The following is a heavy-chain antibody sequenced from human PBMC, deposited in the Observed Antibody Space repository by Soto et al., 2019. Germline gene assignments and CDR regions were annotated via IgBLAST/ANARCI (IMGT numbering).Heavy chain of an antibody. CDR1: GFNFRTYA. D-gene: IGHD6-13*01. V-gene: IGHV3-23*01. Sequence: DVQLLESGGGLIQPGGSLRLSCAASGFNFRTYAMSWVRQAPGKGLEWVSTISDSSRRIYYADSVKGRFTISRDNSKSTLYLQMNSLRAEDTAVYYCANAIAAPDAPFDYWGQGALVTVSS. J-gene: IGHJ4*02. CDR3: ANAIAAPDAPFDY. CDR2: ISDSSRRI.